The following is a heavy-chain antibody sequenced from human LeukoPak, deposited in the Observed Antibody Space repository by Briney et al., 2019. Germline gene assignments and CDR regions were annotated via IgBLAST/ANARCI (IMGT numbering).Heavy chain of an antibody. CDR1: GFTFSDYY. CDR2: ISSSGSTI. V-gene: IGHV3-11*01. Sequence: PGGSLRLSCAASGFTFSDYYMSWIRQAPGKGLEWVSYISSSGSTIYYADSVKGRFTISRDNAKNSLYLQMNSLRAEDTAVYYCAKNYYDSSGYYYYYMDVWGKGTTVTVSS. D-gene: IGHD3-22*01. J-gene: IGHJ6*03. CDR3: AKNYYDSSGYYYYYMDV.